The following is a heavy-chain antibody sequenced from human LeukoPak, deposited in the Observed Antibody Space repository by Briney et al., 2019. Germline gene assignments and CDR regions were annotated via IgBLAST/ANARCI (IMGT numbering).Heavy chain of an antibody. J-gene: IGHJ4*02. V-gene: IGHV3-53*01. Sequence: GGSLRLSCAASGFTVTTNYMSWVRQAPGKGLEWVSAIYTGGSTYYADSVKGRFTISRDNSKNTLYLQMNSLTAEDTAVYYCARGEGGYYQAYWGQGTLVTVSS. CDR1: GFTVTTNY. D-gene: IGHD1-26*01. CDR3: ARGEGGYYQAY. CDR2: IYTGGST.